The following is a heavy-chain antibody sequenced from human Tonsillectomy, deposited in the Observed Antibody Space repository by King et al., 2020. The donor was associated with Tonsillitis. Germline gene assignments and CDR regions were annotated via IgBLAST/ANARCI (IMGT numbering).Heavy chain of an antibody. CDR1: GYTFTGYY. V-gene: IGHV1-2*04. J-gene: IGHJ6*03. CDR2: INPNSGGT. Sequence: QLVQSGAEVKKPGASVKVSCKASGYTFTGYYMHWVRQAPGQGLEWMGWINPNSGGTNYAQKFQGWVTMTRDTSISTAYMELSRLRSDDTAVYYCARGPTVTTNYYYSYMDVWGKGTTSPSP. CDR3: ARGPTVTTNYYYSYMDV. D-gene: IGHD4-17*01.